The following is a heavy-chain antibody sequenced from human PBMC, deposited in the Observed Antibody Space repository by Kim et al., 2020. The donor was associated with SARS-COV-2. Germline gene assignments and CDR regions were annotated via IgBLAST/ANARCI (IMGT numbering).Heavy chain of an antibody. D-gene: IGHD3-16*01. CDR3: STERGDY. CDR1: GFTFSNAW. Sequence: GGSLRLSCAASGFTFSNAWMSWVRQAPGKGLEWVGRIKSKPDGGSTDYAAPVKGSFTISRDDSKNTFYLQMNSLKTEDTAVYYCSTERGDYWRDGTLVTV. J-gene: IGHJ4*01. V-gene: IGHV3-15*01. CDR2: IKSKPDGGST.